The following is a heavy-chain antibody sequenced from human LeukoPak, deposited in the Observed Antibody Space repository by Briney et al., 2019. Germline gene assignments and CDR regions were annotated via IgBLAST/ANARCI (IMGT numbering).Heavy chain of an antibody. Sequence: SETLSLTCTVSGGSISSYYWSWIRQPPGKGLEWIGYIYYSGSTNYNPSLKSRVTISVDTSKNQFSLKLTSVTAADTAVYYCASGGHDIQYYFQYWGQGTLVTVSS. CDR2: IYYSGST. D-gene: IGHD5-12*01. CDR3: ASGGHDIQYYFQY. CDR1: GGSISSYY. V-gene: IGHV4-59*12. J-gene: IGHJ4*02.